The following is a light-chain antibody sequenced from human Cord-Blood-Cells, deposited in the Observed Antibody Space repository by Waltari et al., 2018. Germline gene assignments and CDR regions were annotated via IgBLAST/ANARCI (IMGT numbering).Light chain of an antibody. CDR3: QSYDSSLSGSVV. Sequence: QSVLTQPPSVSGAPGQRVTISCTGSSSNIVTGSDVHWYQQLPGTAPKLPIYGNSNRPSGVPDLFSGSKSGTSASLAITGLQAEDEADYYCQSYDSSLSGSVVFGGGTKLTVL. J-gene: IGLJ2*01. CDR1: SSNIVTGSD. CDR2: GNS. V-gene: IGLV1-40*01.